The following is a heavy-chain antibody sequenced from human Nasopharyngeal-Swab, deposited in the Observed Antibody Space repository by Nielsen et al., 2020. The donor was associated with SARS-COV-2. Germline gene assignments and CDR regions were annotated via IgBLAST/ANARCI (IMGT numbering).Heavy chain of an antibody. CDR2: ISWNSGSI. V-gene: IGHV3-9*01. Sequence: SLKISCAASGFTFDDYAMHWVRQAPGKGLEWVSGISWNSGSIGYADSVKGRFTISRDNAKNSLYLQMNSLRAEDTAVYYCAREYCSSTSCYGDWFDPWGQGTLVTVSS. J-gene: IGHJ5*02. CDR1: GFTFDDYA. CDR3: AREYCSSTSCYGDWFDP. D-gene: IGHD2-2*01.